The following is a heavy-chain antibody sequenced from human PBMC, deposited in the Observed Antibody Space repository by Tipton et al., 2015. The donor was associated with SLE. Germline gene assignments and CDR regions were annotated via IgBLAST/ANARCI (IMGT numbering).Heavy chain of an antibody. CDR3: ARAVAIFGGVNRGYYMDV. D-gene: IGHD3-3*01. CDR2: IYTSGST. Sequence: TLSLTCTVSGASLSSGGHYWSWLRQPTGKGLEWIGRIYTSGSTNYNPSLKSRVTMSIDMSNSQFSLNLTSVTAADSAVYYCARAVAIFGGVNRGYYMDVWGKGTTVTVSS. CDR1: GASLSSGGHY. V-gene: IGHV4-61*02. J-gene: IGHJ6*03.